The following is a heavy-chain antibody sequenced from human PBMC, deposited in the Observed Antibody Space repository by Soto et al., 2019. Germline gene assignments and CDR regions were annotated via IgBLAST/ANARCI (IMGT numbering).Heavy chain of an antibody. V-gene: IGHV3-9*01. J-gene: IGHJ4*02. CDR3: ATASGEIHSDFDY. D-gene: IGHD3-16*01. CDR1: GFTFDDYA. CDR2: ISWNSGSI. Sequence: GGSLRLSCAASGFTFDDYAMHWVRQAPGKGLEWVSGISWNSGSIGYADSVKGRFTISRDNAKNSLYLQMNSLRAEDTALYYCATASGEIHSDFDYWGQGTLVTVSS.